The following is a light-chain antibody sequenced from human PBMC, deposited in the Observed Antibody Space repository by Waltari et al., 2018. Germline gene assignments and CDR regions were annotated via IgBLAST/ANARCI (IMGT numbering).Light chain of an antibody. J-gene: IGKJ4*01. Sequence: EIVLIQSPATLALSPGERATLSCRASQSVRNYLAWFQQKPCQVPRLLIYDTSTRGTGVPARFSGSGSGTDFTLTISSLESEDFAVYYCQQRSSWPLTFGGGTKVQIK. CDR1: QSVRNY. V-gene: IGKV3-11*01. CDR3: QQRSSWPLT. CDR2: DTS.